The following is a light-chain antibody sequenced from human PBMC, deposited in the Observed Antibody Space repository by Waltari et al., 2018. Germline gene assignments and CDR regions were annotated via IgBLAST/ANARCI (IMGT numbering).Light chain of an antibody. CDR2: DNR. V-gene: IGLV1-40*01. J-gene: IGLJ3*02. CDR3: QSYDSRLSGWV. CDR1: NSNLEAGND. Sequence: QSLLTQLPSVSGALGHRVTISCSGSNSNLEAGNDVPWYQQLPGTAPRVVIFDNRNRTSGFPDRFSGSKSGTSASLAITGLQVEDEAVYYCQSYDSRLSGWVFGGGTKVTV.